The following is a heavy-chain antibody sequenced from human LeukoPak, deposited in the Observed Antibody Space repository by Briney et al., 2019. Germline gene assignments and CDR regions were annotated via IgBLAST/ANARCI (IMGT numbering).Heavy chain of an antibody. D-gene: IGHD4-23*01. Sequence: PGGSLRLSCAASGFIFRSYAMSWVRQAPGKRLEWVSAISGSGGSTYHADSVKGRFTISRDNSKNTLYLQMNSLRAEDTAVYYCAKSRWSNAFDIWGQGTMVTVSS. CDR1: GFIFRSYA. CDR2: ISGSGGST. CDR3: AKSRWSNAFDI. V-gene: IGHV3-23*01. J-gene: IGHJ3*02.